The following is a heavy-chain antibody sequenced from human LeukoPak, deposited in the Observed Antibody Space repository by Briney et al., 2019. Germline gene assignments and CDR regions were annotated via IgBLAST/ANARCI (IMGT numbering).Heavy chain of an antibody. J-gene: IGHJ4*02. CDR3: AKLRHGSGWYGDDY. Sequence: GGSLRLSCAVSGLTFSTYWMSWVRQAPGQGLEWVANVKHDGSEKYYVDSVKGRFTISRDNAKNSLFLQMNSLRAEDTAVYYCAKLRHGSGWYGDDYWGQGTLVTVSS. V-gene: IGHV3-7*03. CDR2: VKHDGSEK. D-gene: IGHD6-19*01. CDR1: GLTFSTYW.